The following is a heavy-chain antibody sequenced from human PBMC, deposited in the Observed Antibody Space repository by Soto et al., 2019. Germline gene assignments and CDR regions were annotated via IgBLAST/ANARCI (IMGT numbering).Heavy chain of an antibody. V-gene: IGHV4-31*03. CDR3: ATSKYQLPSFDP. D-gene: IGHD2-2*01. CDR1: GGSISSGGYY. Sequence: SETLSLTCTVSGGSISSGGYYWSWIRQHPGKGLEWIGYIYYSGSTYYNPSLKSRVTISVDTSKNQFSLKLSSVTAADTAVYYCATSKYQLPSFDPWGQGTLVTGSS. J-gene: IGHJ5*02. CDR2: IYYSGST.